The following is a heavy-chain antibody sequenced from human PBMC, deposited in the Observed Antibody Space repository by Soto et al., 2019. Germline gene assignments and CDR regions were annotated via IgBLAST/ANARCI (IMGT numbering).Heavy chain of an antibody. CDR3: ARDVERFLEWPNYYYYYGMDV. CDR1: GYTFTSYY. D-gene: IGHD3-3*01. CDR2: INPSGGST. V-gene: IGHV1-46*01. Sequence: ASVKVSCKASGYTFTSYYMHWVRQAPGQGLEWVGIINPSGGSTSYAQKFQGRVTMTRDTSTSTVYMELSSLRSEDTAVYYCARDVERFLEWPNYYYYYGMDVWGQGTTVTVSS. J-gene: IGHJ6*02.